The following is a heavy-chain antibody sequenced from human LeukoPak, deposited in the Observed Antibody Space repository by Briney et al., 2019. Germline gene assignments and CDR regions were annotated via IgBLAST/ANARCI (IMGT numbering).Heavy chain of an antibody. Sequence: GGSLRLSCAASGFTFRSYGMHWVRQAPGKGLEWVAVISYDGSNKYYADSVKGRFTISRDNSKNTLYLQMNSLRAEDTAVYYCANVRGMDVWGQGTTVTVSS. CDR1: GFTFRSYG. J-gene: IGHJ6*02. V-gene: IGHV3-30*18. CDR2: ISYDGSNK. CDR3: ANVRGMDV.